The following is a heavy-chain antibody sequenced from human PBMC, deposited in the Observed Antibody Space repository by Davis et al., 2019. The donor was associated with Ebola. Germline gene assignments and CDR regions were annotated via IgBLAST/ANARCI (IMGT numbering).Heavy chain of an antibody. CDR1: GFTFSSYA. V-gene: IGHV3-23*01. D-gene: IGHD3-3*01. CDR3: AKVSRGSGYYYSAFDI. J-gene: IGHJ3*02. CDR2: ISGSGGST. Sequence: PGGSLRLSCAASGFTFSSYAMSWVRQAPGKGLEWVSAISGSGGSTYYADSVKGRFTISRDNAKNSLYLQMNSLRAEDTAVYYSAKVSRGSGYYYSAFDIWGQGTMVTVSS.